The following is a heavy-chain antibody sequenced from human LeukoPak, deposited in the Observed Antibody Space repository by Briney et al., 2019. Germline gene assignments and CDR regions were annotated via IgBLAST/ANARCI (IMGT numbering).Heavy chain of an antibody. Sequence: SETLSLTCAVYGGSFSGYYWSWIRQPPGKGLEWTGEINHSGSTNYNPSLKSRVTISVDTSKNQFSLKLSSVTAADTAVYYCARDTPLGYCSSTSCYNYYYYYMDVWGKGTTVTVSS. CDR1: GGSFSGYY. D-gene: IGHD2-2*02. J-gene: IGHJ6*03. V-gene: IGHV4-34*01. CDR3: ARDTPLGYCSSTSCYNYYYYYMDV. CDR2: INHSGST.